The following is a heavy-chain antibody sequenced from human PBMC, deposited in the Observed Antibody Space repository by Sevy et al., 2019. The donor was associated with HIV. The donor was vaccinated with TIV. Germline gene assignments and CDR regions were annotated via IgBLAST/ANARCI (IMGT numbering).Heavy chain of an antibody. V-gene: IGHV3-23*01. D-gene: IGHD3-22*01. CDR1: GFSFDSYG. CDR3: AKGGGGHYDPDEIGYYFYYYNMDV. Sequence: GGSLRLSCAVSGFSFDSYGMTWVRQAPGKGLEWVSGISGSGTRTYYADSVKGRFIISRDNSKNTLYLQMNSLRSEDKANYYCAKGGGGHYDPDEIGYYFYYYNMDVWGKRTTVTVSS. J-gene: IGHJ6*03. CDR2: ISGSGTRT.